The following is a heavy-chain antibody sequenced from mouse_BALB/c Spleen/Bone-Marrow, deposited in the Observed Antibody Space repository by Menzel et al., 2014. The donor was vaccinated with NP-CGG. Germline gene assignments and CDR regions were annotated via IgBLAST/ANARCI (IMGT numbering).Heavy chain of an antibody. CDR1: GFTFSNFG. V-gene: IGHV5-17*02. Sequence: EVKVEESGGGLVQPGGSRKLSCAASGFTFSNFGMHWFRQSPEKGLEWVAFVSTGSTIIYYADTVKGRFTISRDNPENTLFLQMTSLRSEDTAIYYCARSHFYGNYFDYWGQGTTLTVSS. CDR2: VSTGSTII. CDR3: ARSHFYGNYFDY. J-gene: IGHJ2*01. D-gene: IGHD2-1*01.